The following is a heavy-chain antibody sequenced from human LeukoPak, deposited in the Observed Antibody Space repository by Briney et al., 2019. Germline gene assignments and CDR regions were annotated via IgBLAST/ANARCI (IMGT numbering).Heavy chain of an antibody. V-gene: IGHV3-23*01. D-gene: IGHD5-18*01. CDR1: GFTFSTFA. J-gene: IGHJ4*02. CDR2: ISETGRST. Sequence: PGGSLRLSCVASGFTFSTFAMNWVRQAPGEGREGGSTISETGRSTYYADSVKGQFTISRDNSKNTLYLQMNSLRAEDTAVYYCAKDRGYSYGISEYWGQGTLVTVSS. CDR3: AKDRGYSYGISEY.